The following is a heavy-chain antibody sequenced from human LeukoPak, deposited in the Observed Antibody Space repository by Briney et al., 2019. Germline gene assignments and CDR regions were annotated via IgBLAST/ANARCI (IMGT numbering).Heavy chain of an antibody. D-gene: IGHD3-3*01. Sequence: GGSLRLSCAASGFTFSSYGMHWVRQAPGKGLEWVAVISYDGSNKYYADSVKGRFTISRDNSKNTLYLQMNSLRAEDTAVYYCARDTYPYDFWSGYLYYYYYYGMDVWGQGTTVTVSS. CDR2: ISYDGSNK. CDR3: ARDTYPYDFWSGYLYYYYYYGMDV. CDR1: GFTFSSYG. V-gene: IGHV3-30*03. J-gene: IGHJ6*02.